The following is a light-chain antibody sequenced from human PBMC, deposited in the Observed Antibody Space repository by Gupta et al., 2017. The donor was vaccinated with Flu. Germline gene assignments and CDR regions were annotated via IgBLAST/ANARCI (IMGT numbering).Light chain of an antibody. Sequence: EDVLTQSPGTLSLSPGERATLACRASQTISSSYLAWYQQKPGQTPRFLMYGASNRATGIPDRFSGRGSGTELNLTSIRPETAGFAVYNLWQYGGSWTLGQGTRLEIK. V-gene: IGKV3-20*01. CDR2: GAS. CDR3: WQYGGSWT. CDR1: QTISSSY. J-gene: IGKJ1*01.